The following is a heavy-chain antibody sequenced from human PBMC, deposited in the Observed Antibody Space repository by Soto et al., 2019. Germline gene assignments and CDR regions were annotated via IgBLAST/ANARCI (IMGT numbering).Heavy chain of an antibody. D-gene: IGHD3-22*01. Sequence: SSVKVSCKASGYTFTSYGISWVRQAPGQGLEWMGWISAYNGNTNYAQKLQGRVTMTTDTSTSTAYMELRSLRSDDTAVYYCARDGITMIVVVHDAFDIWGQGTMVTLSS. CDR3: ARDGITMIVVVHDAFDI. J-gene: IGHJ3*02. CDR2: ISAYNGNT. CDR1: GYTFTSYG. V-gene: IGHV1-18*04.